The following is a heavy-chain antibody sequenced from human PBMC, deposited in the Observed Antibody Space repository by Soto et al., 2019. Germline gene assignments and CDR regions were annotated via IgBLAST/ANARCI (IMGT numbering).Heavy chain of an antibody. CDR2: ISGSGGTT. V-gene: IGHV3-23*01. Sequence: PGGSLRLSCAASGFTFSSYAMSWVRQAPGKGLEWVSAISGSGGTTYYADSVKGRFTISRDNSKNTLYLQMNSLRAEDTAVYYCARDRYSYYDFWCGSLPYYYCGMDVWGQGTTVTVSS. CDR3: ARDRYSYYDFWCGSLPYYYCGMDV. D-gene: IGHD3-3*01. CDR1: GFTFSSYA. J-gene: IGHJ6*02.